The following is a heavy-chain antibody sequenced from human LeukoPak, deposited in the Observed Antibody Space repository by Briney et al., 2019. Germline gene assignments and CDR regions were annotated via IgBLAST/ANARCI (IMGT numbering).Heavy chain of an antibody. V-gene: IGHV4-59*08. Sequence: SETLSLTCTVSSGSVTTHYWAWIRQPPGKGLKWIGFVSKTGDTNYNPSLKSRVSISVDTTKNTFSLNLRSLIAADTAVYYCARRGAPSKFYYFDLWGQGALVTVSS. D-gene: IGHD1-26*01. J-gene: IGHJ4*02. CDR2: VSKTGDT. CDR1: SGSVTTHY. CDR3: ARRGAPSKFYYFDL.